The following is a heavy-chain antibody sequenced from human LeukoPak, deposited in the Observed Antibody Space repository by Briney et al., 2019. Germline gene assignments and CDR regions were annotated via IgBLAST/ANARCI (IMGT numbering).Heavy chain of an antibody. CDR2: INAYNGNT. D-gene: IGHD1-26*01. CDR1: GYTFTSYG. V-gene: IGHV1-18*01. J-gene: IGHJ6*02. CDR3: ARIFTDQSGSYDPPYYYYYYGMDV. Sequence: ASVKVSCKASGYTFTSYGISWVRQAPGQGLEWMGWINAYNGNTNYAQKLQGRVTMTTDTSTSTAYMELRSLRSDDTAVYYCARIFTDQSGSYDPPYYYYYYGMDVWGQGTTVTVSS.